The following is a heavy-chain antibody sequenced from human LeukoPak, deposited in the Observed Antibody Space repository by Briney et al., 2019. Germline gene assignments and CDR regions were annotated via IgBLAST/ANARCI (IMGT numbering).Heavy chain of an antibody. V-gene: IGHV4-59*01. D-gene: IGHD2-15*01. Sequence: PSETLSLTCTVSGGTISSYYWNWLRQSPGKGLAWIGRVYYSGSTDYNPSLKSRVAISVDTSKNQFSLGLTCVTAADTAVYFCARGYCSGGSCGYFDYWGQGTLVTVSS. CDR3: ARGYCSGGSCGYFDY. CDR1: GGTISSYY. J-gene: IGHJ4*02. CDR2: VYYSGST.